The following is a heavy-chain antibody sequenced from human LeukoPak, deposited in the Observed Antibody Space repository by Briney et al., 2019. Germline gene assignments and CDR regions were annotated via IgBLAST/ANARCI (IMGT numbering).Heavy chain of an antibody. Sequence: PSETLSLTCTVSGGSISSYYWSWIRQPPGKGLEWIGYIYYSGSTNYNPYLKSRVTISADTSNNQFSLKLSSVTAADTAVYYCASVPTMVRGLNWFDPWGQGTLVTVSS. CDR3: ASVPTMVRGLNWFDP. D-gene: IGHD3-10*01. CDR1: GGSISSYY. V-gene: IGHV4-59*01. CDR2: IYYSGST. J-gene: IGHJ5*02.